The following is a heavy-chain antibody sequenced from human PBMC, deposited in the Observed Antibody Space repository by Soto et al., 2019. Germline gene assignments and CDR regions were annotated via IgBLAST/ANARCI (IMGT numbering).Heavy chain of an antibody. Sequence: HVQLVESGGGVVQPGESLRLSCAASGFTFSTYLMHWVRQAPGKGLEWLPVIYSDGATEYYGVSVKGRFIIARDNSRSTLYVQMNDLRVEDTAVYFCARDVGSSSWHALDIWGQGTMVSVSS. CDR3: ARDVGSSSWHALDI. CDR2: IYSDGATE. V-gene: IGHV3-33*01. CDR1: GFTFSTYL. D-gene: IGHD6-13*01. J-gene: IGHJ3*02.